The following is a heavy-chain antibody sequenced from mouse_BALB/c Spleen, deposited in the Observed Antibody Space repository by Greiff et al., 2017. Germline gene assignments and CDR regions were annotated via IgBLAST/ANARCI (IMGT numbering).Heavy chain of an antibody. J-gene: IGHJ2*01. V-gene: IGHV1-7*01. CDR2: INPSTGYT. Sequence: VQLQQSGAELAKPGASVKMSCKASGYTFTSYWMHWVKQRPGQGLEWIGYINPSTGYTEYNQKFKDKATLTADKSSSTAYMQLSSLTSEDSAVYYCARWGITTVVATGDFDYWGQGTTLTVSS. D-gene: IGHD1-1*01. CDR1: GYTFTSYW. CDR3: ARWGITTVVATGDFDY.